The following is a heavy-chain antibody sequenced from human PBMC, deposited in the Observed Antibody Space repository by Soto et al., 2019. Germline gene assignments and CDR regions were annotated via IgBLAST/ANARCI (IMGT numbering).Heavy chain of an antibody. D-gene: IGHD7-27*01. CDR2: IYYRGNT. CDR3: ARHSKKTGDFDYYYGMDV. CDR1: GYSIFFYY. Sequence: SDTLSLTCSIFGYSIFFYYWGWIRQSPGKGLEWIANIYYRGNTNYNPSLESRVTISIDTSKNQFSLKLNSLTAADTAVYYCARHSKKTGDFDYYYGMDVWGQGTTVT. V-gene: IGHV4-59*08. J-gene: IGHJ6*02.